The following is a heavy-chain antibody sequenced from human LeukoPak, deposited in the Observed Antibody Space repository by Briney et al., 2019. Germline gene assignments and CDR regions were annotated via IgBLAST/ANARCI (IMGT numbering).Heavy chain of an antibody. CDR2: IKKDGSEK. CDR3: ASILWLYYYGRGGAFDI. Sequence: GGSLRLSSAASGFTVSSNYMSWVRQAPGKGLEWVANIKKDGSEKYYVDSVEGRFTISRDNAKNSLYLQMSSLRAEDTAVYYCASILWLYYYGRGGAFDIWGQGTMVTVSS. V-gene: IGHV3-7*01. CDR1: GFTVSSNY. D-gene: IGHD3-10*02. J-gene: IGHJ3*02.